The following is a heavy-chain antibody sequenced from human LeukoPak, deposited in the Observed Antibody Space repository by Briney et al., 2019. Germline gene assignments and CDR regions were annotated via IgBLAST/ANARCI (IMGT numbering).Heavy chain of an antibody. Sequence: SETLSLTCTVSGGSISSYYWSWIRQPPGKGLEWIGYIYYSGSTNYNPSLKSRVTVSVDTSENQFSLKLSSVTAADTAVYYCARGGENCSSTSCYAGRARDYYYGMDVWGQGTTVTLSS. D-gene: IGHD2-2*01. CDR1: GGSISSYY. CDR3: ARGGENCSSTSCYAGRARDYYYGMDV. CDR2: IYYSGST. J-gene: IGHJ6*02. V-gene: IGHV4-59*01.